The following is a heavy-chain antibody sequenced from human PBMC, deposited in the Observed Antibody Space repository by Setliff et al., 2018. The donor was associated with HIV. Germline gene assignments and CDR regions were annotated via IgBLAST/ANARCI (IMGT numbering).Heavy chain of an antibody. V-gene: IGHV4-34*01. Sequence: SETLSLTCAVYGGSFSGYSWTWIRQPPGKGLEWIGEIDQSGSTNYNPSLKSRVTTSVDTSKNQFSLRLSSVTAADTAVYYCVRGRDFIVRHLHFTAGGAYDVWGPGTLVTV. CDR1: GGSFSGYS. CDR3: VRGRDFIVRHLHFTAGGAYDV. D-gene: IGHD2-21*01. CDR2: IDQSGST. J-gene: IGHJ3*01.